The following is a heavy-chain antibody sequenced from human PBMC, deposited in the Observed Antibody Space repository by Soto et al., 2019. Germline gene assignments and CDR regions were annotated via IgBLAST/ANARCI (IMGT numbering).Heavy chain of an antibody. V-gene: IGHV3-7*01. Sequence: GGSLRLSCAASGFTFSYYWMAWVRQAPGKGLEWVANMNQVGSLINYVGSVSGRFTISRDNAKNSLYLQMNSLRAEDTAMYYCARTTTVTTCFDYWGQGTLVTVSS. CDR3: ARTTTVTTCFDY. CDR2: MNQVGSLI. CDR1: GFTFSYYW. D-gene: IGHD4-4*01. J-gene: IGHJ4*02.